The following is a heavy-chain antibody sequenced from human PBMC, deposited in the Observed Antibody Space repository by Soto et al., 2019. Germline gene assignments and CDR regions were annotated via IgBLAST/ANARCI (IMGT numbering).Heavy chain of an antibody. CDR1: GYTFTSYA. CDR2: INAGNGNT. J-gene: IGHJ6*03. V-gene: IGHV1-3*01. CDR3: ARDRHHLGHPMVRGDAYYYYYMDV. Sequence: ASVKVSCKASGYTFTSYAMHWVRQAPGQRLEWMGWINAGNGNTKYSQKFQGRVTITRDTSASTAYMELSSVTAADTAVYYCARDRHHLGHPMVRGDAYYYYYMDVWGKGTTVTVSS. D-gene: IGHD3-10*01.